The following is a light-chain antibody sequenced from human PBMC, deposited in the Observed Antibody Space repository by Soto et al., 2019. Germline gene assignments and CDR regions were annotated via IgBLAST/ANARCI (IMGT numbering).Light chain of an antibody. CDR3: SSYTSGSALVV. CDR2: EVS. CDR1: SSDVGDYNY. J-gene: IGLJ2*01. Sequence: QSALTQPASVSGSPGQSITISCTGTSSDVGDYNYVSWYQQHPGKAPKLMIFEVSNRPSGVSTRFSGSKSGNTASLTISGLHAEDEADYYCSSYTSGSALVVFGGGTKVTVL. V-gene: IGLV2-14*01.